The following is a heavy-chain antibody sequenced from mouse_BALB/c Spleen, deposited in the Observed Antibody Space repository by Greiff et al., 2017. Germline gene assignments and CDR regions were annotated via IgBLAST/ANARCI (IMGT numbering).Heavy chain of an antibody. V-gene: IGHV10S3*01. D-gene: IGHD2-1*01. J-gene: IGHJ3*01. CDR3: VRQEDGNYRFAY. Sequence: VKDRFTISRDDSQSMLYLQMNNLKTEDTAMYYCVRQEDGNYRFAYWGQGTLVTVSA.